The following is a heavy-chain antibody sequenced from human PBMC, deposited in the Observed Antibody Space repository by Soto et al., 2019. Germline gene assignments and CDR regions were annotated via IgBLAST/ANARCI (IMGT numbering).Heavy chain of an antibody. CDR3: ARVSGDIVVVVAATPGAFDI. V-gene: IGHV1-18*01. CDR1: GYTFTSYG. CDR2: ISAYNGNT. J-gene: IGHJ3*02. D-gene: IGHD2-15*01. Sequence: ASVKVSCKASGYTFTSYGISWVRQAPGQGLEWMGWISAYNGNTNYAQKLQGRVTMTTDTSTSTAYMELRSLRSDDTAVYYCARVSGDIVVVVAATPGAFDIWGQGTMVTVSS.